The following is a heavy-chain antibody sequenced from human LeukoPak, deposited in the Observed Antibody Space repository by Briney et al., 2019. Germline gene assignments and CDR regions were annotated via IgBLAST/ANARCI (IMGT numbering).Heavy chain of an antibody. D-gene: IGHD1-7*01. V-gene: IGHV3-30*01. Sequence: GRSLRLSCAASGFTFSSYAMHWVRQAPGKELEWVAVISYDGSNKYYADSVKGRFTISRDNSKNTLYLQMNSLRAEDTAVYYCARMTGTTWSFDYWGQGTLVTVSS. CDR3: ARMTGTTWSFDY. J-gene: IGHJ4*02. CDR1: GFTFSSYA. CDR2: ISYDGSNK.